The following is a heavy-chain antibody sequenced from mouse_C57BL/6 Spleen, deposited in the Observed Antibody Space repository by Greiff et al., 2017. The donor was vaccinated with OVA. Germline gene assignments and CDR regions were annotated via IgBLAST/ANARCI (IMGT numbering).Heavy chain of an antibody. J-gene: IGHJ4*01. CDR2: IYPGDGDT. CDR1: GYAFSSSW. D-gene: IGHD1-1*01. CDR3: ARSGSSYHYAMDY. V-gene: IGHV1-82*01. Sequence: QVQLQQSGPELVKPGASVKISCKASGYAFSSSWMNWVKQRPGKGLEWIGRIYPGDGDTNYNGKFKGKATLTADKSSSTAYMQLSSLTSEDSAVYFCARSGSSYHYAMDYWGQGTSVTVSS.